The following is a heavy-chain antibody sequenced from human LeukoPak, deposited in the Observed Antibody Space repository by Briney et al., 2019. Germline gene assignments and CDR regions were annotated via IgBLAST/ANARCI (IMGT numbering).Heavy chain of an antibody. J-gene: IGHJ3*02. D-gene: IGHD3-3*01. Sequence: SETLSLTCTVSGDSISSYYWTWIRQPPGKGLEWIGYIYYSGSTNYNPSLKSRVTISVDSSKNQFSLKLSSVTAADTAVYYCARGSVLRFLESDAAFDIWGQGTMVTVSS. V-gene: IGHV4-59*01. CDR1: GDSISSYY. CDR2: IYYSGST. CDR3: ARGSVLRFLESDAAFDI.